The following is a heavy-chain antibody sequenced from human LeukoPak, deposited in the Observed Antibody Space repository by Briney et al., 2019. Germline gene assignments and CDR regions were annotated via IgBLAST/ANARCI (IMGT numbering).Heavy chain of an antibody. CDR2: INHSGST. CDR3: ARGTMTTVTYYFDY. CDR1: GGSFSGYY. V-gene: IGHV4-34*01. J-gene: IGHJ4*02. Sequence: PSETLSLTCAVYGGSFSGYYWSWIRQPPGKGLEWIGEINHSGSTNYNPSLKSRVTISVDTSKNQFSLKLSSVTAADTAVYYCARGTMTTVTYYFDYWGQGTLVTVSS. D-gene: IGHD4-17*01.